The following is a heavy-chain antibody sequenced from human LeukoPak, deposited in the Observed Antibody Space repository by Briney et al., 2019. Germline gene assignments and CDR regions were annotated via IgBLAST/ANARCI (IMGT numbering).Heavy chain of an antibody. V-gene: IGHV3-48*03. CDR3: VRDVDYAFDY. CDR2: VRTRGDPT. J-gene: IGHJ4*02. Sequence: GGSLRLYCAASGFTFSNYAMHWVRQAPGKGVEWLSNVRTRGDPTSYADSVRGRFTISRDNAKKSLFLQINSLRVEDTAVYFCVRDVDYAFDYWGQGVLVIVSS. CDR1: GFTFSNYA. D-gene: IGHD4-17*01.